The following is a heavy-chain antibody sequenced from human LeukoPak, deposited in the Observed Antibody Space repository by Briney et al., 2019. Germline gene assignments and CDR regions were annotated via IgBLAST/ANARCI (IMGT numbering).Heavy chain of an antibody. V-gene: IGHV4-59*01. D-gene: IGHD4-23*01. CDR3: ARDTGTVVDY. CDR2: IYYSGST. Sequence: SSETLSLTCTVSGGSISTYYWSWIRQPPGKGLEWIGYIYYSGSTNYNPSLKSRVTTSVDTSKNQFSLKLSSVTAADTAVYYCARDTGTVVDYWGQGTLVTVSS. CDR1: GGSISTYY. J-gene: IGHJ4*02.